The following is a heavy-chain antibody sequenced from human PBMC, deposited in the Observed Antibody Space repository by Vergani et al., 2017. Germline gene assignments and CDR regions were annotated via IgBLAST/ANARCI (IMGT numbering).Heavy chain of an antibody. J-gene: IGHJ3*01. V-gene: IGHV4-61*02. CDR2: IYVSGIT. Sequence: QVQLQESGPGLVKPSQTLSLTCTVSGASINNDFYYWHWIRQPAGKGLEWIGRIYVSGITDYNSSLQSRVSISVDTSKNQFSLTLTSVTAADTAVYYCARDNKQLRRRAFDLWGQGTMVTVSS. D-gene: IGHD4-23*01. CDR3: ARDNKQLRRRAFDL. CDR1: GASINNDFYY.